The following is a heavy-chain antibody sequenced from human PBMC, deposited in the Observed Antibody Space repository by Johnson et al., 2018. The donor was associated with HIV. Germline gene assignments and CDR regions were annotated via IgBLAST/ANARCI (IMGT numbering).Heavy chain of an antibody. J-gene: IGHJ3*02. CDR2: IKQDGSEK. V-gene: IGHV3-7*01. CDR1: GFTFSSYW. CDR3: ARDGAIPPGQYCSGGSCHGGDAFDI. D-gene: IGHD2-15*01. Sequence: VQLVESGGGLVQPGRSLRLSCAASGFTFSSYWMSWVRQAPGKGLEWVANIKQDGSEKYYVDSVKGRFSISRDNAKNSLFLQMNSLRAEDTAVYYCARDGAIPPGQYCSGGSCHGGDAFDIWGQGTMVTVSS.